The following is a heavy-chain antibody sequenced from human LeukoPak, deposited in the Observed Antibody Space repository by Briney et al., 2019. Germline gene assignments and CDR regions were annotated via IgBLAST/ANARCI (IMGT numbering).Heavy chain of an antibody. D-gene: IGHD5-12*01. Sequence: GASVKVSCKASGGTFSSYAISWVRQAPGQGLEWMGGIIPIFGTANYAQKFQGRVTITADKSTSTAYMELSSLRSDDTAVYYCARDFRYSGYDLWGQGTLVTVSS. CDR3: ARDFRYSGYDL. J-gene: IGHJ4*02. V-gene: IGHV1-69*06. CDR1: GGTFSSYA. CDR2: IIPIFGTA.